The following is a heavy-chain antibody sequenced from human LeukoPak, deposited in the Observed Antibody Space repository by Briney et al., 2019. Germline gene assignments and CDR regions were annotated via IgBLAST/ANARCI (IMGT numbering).Heavy chain of an antibody. Sequence: GGSLRLSCAASGFTFSSYAMHWVRQAPGKGLEWVAVISYDGSNKYYADSVKGRSTISRDNSKNTLYLQMNSLRAEDTAVYYCAKDLDCSSTSCYAPTAWGQGTLVTVSS. J-gene: IGHJ5*02. CDR1: GFTFSSYA. V-gene: IGHV3-30*04. D-gene: IGHD2-2*01. CDR3: AKDLDCSSTSCYAPTA. CDR2: ISYDGSNK.